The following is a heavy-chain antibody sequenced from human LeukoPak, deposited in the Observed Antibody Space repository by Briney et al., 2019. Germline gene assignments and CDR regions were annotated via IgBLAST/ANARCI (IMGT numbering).Heavy chain of an antibody. V-gene: IGHV7-4-1*02. J-gene: IGHJ5*02. CDR3: ARTLFGDQYQLLHNWFDP. CDR2: INTDTGNP. CDR1: GYTFTNYA. Sequence: ASVKVSCKDSGYTFTNYAMNWVRQAPGQGLEWMGWINTDTGNPTYAQGFTRRLVFSLDTSASTAYLQISGLKAEDTAVYYCARTLFGDQYQLLHNWFDPWGQGTLVTVSS. D-gene: IGHD2-2*01.